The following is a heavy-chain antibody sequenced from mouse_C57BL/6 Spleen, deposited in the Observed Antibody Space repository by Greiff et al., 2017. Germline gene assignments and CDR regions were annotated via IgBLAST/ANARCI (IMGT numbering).Heavy chain of an antibody. J-gene: IGHJ1*03. V-gene: IGHV1-9*01. CDR3: ARAEAYYGSPYWYFDV. D-gene: IGHD1-1*01. CDR2: ILPGSGST. CDR1: GYTFTGYW. Sequence: VQLQQSGAELMKPGASVKLSCKATGYTFTGYWIEWVKQRPGHGLEWIGEILPGSGSTNYNEKFKGKATFTADTSSNTAYMQLSSLTTEDSAIYYCARAEAYYGSPYWYFDVWGTGTTVTVSS.